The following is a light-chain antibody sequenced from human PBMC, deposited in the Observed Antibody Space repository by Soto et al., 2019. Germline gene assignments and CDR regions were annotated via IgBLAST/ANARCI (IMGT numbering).Light chain of an antibody. V-gene: IGKV1-5*01. CDR1: QSVSGW. J-gene: IGKJ1*01. CDR2: DAT. Sequence: DIQMTQSPSTLSGSVGDRVTITCRASQSVSGWLAWYQQKPGEAPKLLIYDATTRAPDVHARFSGSGSATEFTLTINNLQSRDSAVYYCQQYNEWPETFGPGTKVDIK. CDR3: QQYNEWPET.